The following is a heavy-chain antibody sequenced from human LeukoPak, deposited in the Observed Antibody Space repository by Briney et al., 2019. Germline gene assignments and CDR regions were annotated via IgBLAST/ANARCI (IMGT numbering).Heavy chain of an antibody. CDR2: IYYSGST. J-gene: IGHJ4*02. CDR1: GGSISSGGYY. V-gene: IGHV4-31*03. D-gene: IGHD1-26*01. Sequence: PSQTLSLTCTVSGGSISSGGYYWSWIRQHPGRGLEWIGYIYYSGSTYNNPSLKSRVTISVDTSKNQFSLKLSSVTAADTAVYYCARQTSGSRGSFDYWGQGTLVTVSS. CDR3: ARQTSGSRGSFDY.